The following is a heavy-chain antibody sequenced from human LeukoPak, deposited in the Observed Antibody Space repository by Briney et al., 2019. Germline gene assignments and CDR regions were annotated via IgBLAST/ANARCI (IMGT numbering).Heavy chain of an antibody. CDR2: IYFSGYI. D-gene: IGHD1-26*01. CDR1: GGSINSSSYY. Sequence: SETLSLTCTVSGGSINSSSYYWGWIRQPPGKGLEWLGSIYFSGYIYQSPSQTSRFSISIDRSKNQFSLKLSSVPAAHTALYYCARSIFSGSYSFDLWGQGTLVTVSS. J-gene: IGHJ4*02. V-gene: IGHV4-39*07. CDR3: ARSIFSGSYSFDL.